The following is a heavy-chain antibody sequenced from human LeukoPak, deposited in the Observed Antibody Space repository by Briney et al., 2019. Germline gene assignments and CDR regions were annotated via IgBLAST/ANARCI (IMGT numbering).Heavy chain of an antibody. CDR1: GGTFSSYA. D-gene: IGHD4/OR15-4a*01. CDR3: ARKDYGDPPFDY. Sequence: GASVKVSCKASGGTFSSYAISWVRQAPGQGLEWMGGIIPIFGTANYAQKFQGRVTMTTDTSTSTAYMELRSLRSDDTAVYYCARKDYGDPPFDYWGQGILVTVSS. V-gene: IGHV1-69*05. CDR2: IIPIFGTA. J-gene: IGHJ4*02.